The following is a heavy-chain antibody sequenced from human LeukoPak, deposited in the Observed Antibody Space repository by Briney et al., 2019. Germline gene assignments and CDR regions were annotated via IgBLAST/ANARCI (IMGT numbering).Heavy chain of an antibody. Sequence: ASVKVSCKASGYTFTSYAMHWVRQAPGQRLERMGWINAGNGNTKYSQKFQGRVTITRDTSASTAYMELSSLRSEDTAVYYCARDLNYYDSSGYRYWGQGTLVTVSS. D-gene: IGHD3-22*01. V-gene: IGHV1-3*01. CDR2: INAGNGNT. J-gene: IGHJ4*02. CDR1: GYTFTSYA. CDR3: ARDLNYYDSSGYRY.